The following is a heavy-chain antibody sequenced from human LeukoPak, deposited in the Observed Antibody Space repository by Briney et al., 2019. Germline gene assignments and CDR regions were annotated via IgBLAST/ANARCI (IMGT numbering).Heavy chain of an antibody. J-gene: IGHJ4*02. Sequence: PGGSLRLSCAASGFTFDDYGMSWVRQAPGKGLEWVSGINWNGGSTGYADSVKGRFTISRDNAKNSLYLQMNSLRAEDTALYYCARRAPYCSGGSCYRYFDYWGQGTLVSVSS. CDR2: INWNGGST. CDR3: ARRAPYCSGGSCYRYFDY. CDR1: GFTFDDYG. D-gene: IGHD2-15*01. V-gene: IGHV3-20*04.